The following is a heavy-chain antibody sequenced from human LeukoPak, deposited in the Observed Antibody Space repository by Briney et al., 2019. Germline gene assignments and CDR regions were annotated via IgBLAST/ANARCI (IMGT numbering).Heavy chain of an antibody. CDR1: GFTFSSFA. Sequence: GSLRLSCAASGFTFSSFAMSWVRQAPGKGLEWVSAISGSGGSTFYADSVKGRFTISRDNSKNTLFLQMNGLRAEDTAVYYCAKDRSCSGSSCNVGSWGQGTMVTVSS. CDR2: ISGSGGST. J-gene: IGHJ3*01. V-gene: IGHV3-23*01. CDR3: AKDRSCSGSSCNVGS. D-gene: IGHD2-2*01.